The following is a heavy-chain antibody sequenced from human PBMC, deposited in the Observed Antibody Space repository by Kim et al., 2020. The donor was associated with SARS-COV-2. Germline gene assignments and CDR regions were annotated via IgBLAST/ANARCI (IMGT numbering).Heavy chain of an antibody. V-gene: IGHV3-43*02. D-gene: IGHD6-13*01. CDR3: AKDKRPPRSSSWYCWFDP. Sequence: GGSLRLSCAASGFTFDDYAMHWVRQAPGKGLEWVSLISGDGGSTYYADSVKGRFTISRDNSKNSLYLQMNSLRTEDTALYYCAKDKRPPRSSSWYCWFDPWGQGTLVTVSS. CDR2: ISGDGGST. J-gene: IGHJ5*02. CDR1: GFTFDDYA.